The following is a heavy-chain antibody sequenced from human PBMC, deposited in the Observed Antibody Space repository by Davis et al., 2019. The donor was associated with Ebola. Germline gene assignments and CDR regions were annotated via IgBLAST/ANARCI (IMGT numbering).Heavy chain of an antibody. V-gene: IGHV4-39*07. D-gene: IGHD3-3*01. CDR3: AAMDFWIGYYPRY. Sequence: PSETLSLTCNVSGESVTSSAYSRAWLRQPPGKGLEWIGSISHSGLTYYNESLKIRLTISTDKSKNQFSLNLSSVTAADTAVYFCAAMDFWIGYYPRYWGPGTLVIVSS. CDR1: GESVTSSAYS. CDR2: ISHSGLT. J-gene: IGHJ4*02.